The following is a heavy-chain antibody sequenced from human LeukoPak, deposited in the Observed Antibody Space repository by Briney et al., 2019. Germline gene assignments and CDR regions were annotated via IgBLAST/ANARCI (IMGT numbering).Heavy chain of an antibody. Sequence: PSETLSLTCAVYGGSFSGYYWSWIRQPPGKGLEWIGEINHSGSTNYNPSLKSRVTISVDTSKNQFSLKLSSVTAADTAVYYCARDLVPPRAMVAYNWFDPWGQGTLVTVSS. CDR1: GGSFSGYY. V-gene: IGHV4-34*01. J-gene: IGHJ5*02. D-gene: IGHD5-18*01. CDR2: INHSGST. CDR3: ARDLVPPRAMVAYNWFDP.